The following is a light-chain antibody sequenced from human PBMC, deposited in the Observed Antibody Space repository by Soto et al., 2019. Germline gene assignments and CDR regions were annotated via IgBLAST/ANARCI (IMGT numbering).Light chain of an antibody. CDR1: QSIASY. J-gene: IGKJ1*01. V-gene: IGKV3-20*01. CDR3: QQYGSSGT. Sequence: EIVLPQSPATLSLSPGESATLSCRASQSIASYLAWYQQKPGQAPRLLIYDASNRATGIPDRFSGSGSGTDFTLTISRLEPEDFAVYYCQQYGSSGTVGQGTKVDIK. CDR2: DAS.